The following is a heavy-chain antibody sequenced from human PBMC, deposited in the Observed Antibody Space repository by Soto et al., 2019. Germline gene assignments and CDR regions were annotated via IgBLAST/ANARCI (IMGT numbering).Heavy chain of an antibody. J-gene: IGHJ4*02. Sequence: PSETLSLTCTVSGGSISSYYWSWIQQPPGKGLDLIGYIYYSGSTNYNPSLKSRVTISLDTSKNQFSLKLSSVTAADTALYYCASLPDYCGGDCYSADYWGQGTLVTVSS. CDR2: IYYSGST. V-gene: IGHV4-59*01. D-gene: IGHD2-21*02. CDR1: GGSISSYY. CDR3: ASLPDYCGGDCYSADY.